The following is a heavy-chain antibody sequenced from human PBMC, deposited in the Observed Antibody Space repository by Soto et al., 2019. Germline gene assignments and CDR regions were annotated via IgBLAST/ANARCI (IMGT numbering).Heavy chain of an antibody. Sequence: QVQLVQSGAEVKPPGSSVKVSCKASGGNFTSYAISWVRQAPGQVLEFMGGIVPLFGTTNYAHKFRGRVTVTADESTSTVFMEMSSLRSEDTAVYYCAKASGRSWYNWFDPWGQGTLVTVST. D-gene: IGHD6-13*01. CDR3: AKASGRSWYNWFDP. V-gene: IGHV1-69*01. CDR2: IVPLFGTT. J-gene: IGHJ5*02. CDR1: GGNFTSYA.